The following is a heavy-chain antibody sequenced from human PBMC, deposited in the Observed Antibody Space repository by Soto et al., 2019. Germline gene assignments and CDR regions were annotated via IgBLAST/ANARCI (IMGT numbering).Heavy chain of an antibody. J-gene: IGHJ3*01. CDR3: ATWDEREHAYDV. Sequence: DVQLVESGGGLIQPGESLRLSCAAFGFTISGKKYVAWVRQAPGKGLEWVSALYDIDGSFYADSVKGRFTTSSDSSKTTVYLQMNDLRSDDTAVYYCATWDEREHAYDVWGLGTTVTVSS. D-gene: IGHD1-1*01. CDR1: GFTISGKKY. V-gene: IGHV3-53*01. CDR2: LYDIDGS.